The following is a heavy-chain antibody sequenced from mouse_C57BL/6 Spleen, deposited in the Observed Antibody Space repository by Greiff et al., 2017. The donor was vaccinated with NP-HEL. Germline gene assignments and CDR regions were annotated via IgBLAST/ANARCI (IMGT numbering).Heavy chain of an antibody. J-gene: IGHJ4*01. CDR3: ARVITTVVEGYAMDY. D-gene: IGHD1-1*01. Sequence: VQLQQSGPELVKPGASVKISCKASGYSFTGYYMNWVKQSPEKSLEWIGEINPSTGGTTYNQKFKAKATLTVDKSSSTAYMQLKSLTSEDSAVYYCARVITTVVEGYAMDYWGQGTSVTVSS. CDR2: INPSTGGT. CDR1: GYSFTGYY. V-gene: IGHV1-42*01.